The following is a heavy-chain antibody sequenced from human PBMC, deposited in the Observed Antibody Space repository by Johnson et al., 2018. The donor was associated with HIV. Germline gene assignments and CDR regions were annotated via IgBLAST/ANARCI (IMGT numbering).Heavy chain of an antibody. J-gene: IGHJ3*02. V-gene: IGHV3-30-3*01. Sequence: QVQLVESGGGVVQPGRSLRLSCAASGFTFSSYAMHWVRQAPGKGLEWVAVISYDGSNKYYADSVKGRFTISRDNSKNTLYLQMNSLRAEDTSVYYCARDLLSRAFDIWGQGTMVTVSS. CDR3: ARDLLSRAFDI. CDR2: ISYDGSNK. CDR1: GFTFSSYA.